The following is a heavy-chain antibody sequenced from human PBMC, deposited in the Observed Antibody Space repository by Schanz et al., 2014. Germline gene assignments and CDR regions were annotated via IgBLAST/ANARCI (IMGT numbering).Heavy chain of an antibody. J-gene: IGHJ4*02. CDR2: IWYDGSNK. V-gene: IGHV3-33*01. D-gene: IGHD3-10*01. CDR3: ARGGAGSVLFFFDY. CDR1: GFTFSSYG. Sequence: QVQLVESGGGVVQPGRSLRLSCATSGFTFSSYGMHWVRQAPGKGLEWVAVIWYDGSNKYYADSVKGQFTISRDNSKNTLYLQMNSLRAEDTAVYFCARGGAGSVLFFFDYWGQGTLVTVSS.